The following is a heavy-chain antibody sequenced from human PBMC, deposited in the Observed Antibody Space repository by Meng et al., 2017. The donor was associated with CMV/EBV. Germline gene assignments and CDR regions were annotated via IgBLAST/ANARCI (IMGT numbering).Heavy chain of an antibody. D-gene: IGHD4-23*01. CDR1: GFTFSSCW. CDR2: IKQDGSEK. J-gene: IGHJ4*02. CDR3: ARDSRRGNSDPELYY. V-gene: IGHV3-7*01. Sequence: ETLSLTCAASGFTFSSCWMSWVRQAPGKGLEWVANIKQDGSEKYYVDSVKGRFTISRDNAKNSLYLQMNSLRAEDTAVYYCARDSRRGNSDPELYYWGQGTLVTVSS.